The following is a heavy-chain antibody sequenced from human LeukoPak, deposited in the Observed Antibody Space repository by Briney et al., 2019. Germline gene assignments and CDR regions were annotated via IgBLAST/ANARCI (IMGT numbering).Heavy chain of an antibody. D-gene: IGHD3-3*01. CDR2: ISYDGSNK. CDR1: GFIFSGHV. CDR3: ARGYNDFLSGSPFVS. J-gene: IGHJ4*02. Sequence: GGSLRLSCAASGFIFSGHVMHWVRQAPGKGLEWVSLISYDGSNKDYADSVKGRFTISRDNSRNTLYLQMNGLRAEDTAVYYCARGYNDFLSGSPFVSWGQGTLVIVSS. V-gene: IGHV3-30-3*01.